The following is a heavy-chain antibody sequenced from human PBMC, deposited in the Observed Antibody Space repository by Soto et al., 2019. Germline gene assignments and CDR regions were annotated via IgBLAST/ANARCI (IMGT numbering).Heavy chain of an antibody. CDR3: AKDSYGGNVPYYYYGMDV. CDR2: ISYDGSNK. V-gene: IGHV3-30*18. D-gene: IGHD2-15*01. J-gene: IGHJ6*02. CDR1: GFTFSSYG. Sequence: QVQLVESGGGVVQPGRSLRLSCAASGFTFSSYGMHWVRQAPGKGLEWVAVISYDGSNKDYADSVKGRFTISRDNSKNTLYLKMNSLRAEDTAVYYCAKDSYGGNVPYYYYGMDVWGQGTTVTVSS.